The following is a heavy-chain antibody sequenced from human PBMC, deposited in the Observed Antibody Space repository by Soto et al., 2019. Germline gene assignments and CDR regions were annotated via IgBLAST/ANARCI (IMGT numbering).Heavy chain of an antibody. Sequence: QVQLVESGGGVVQPGRSLRLSCAASGFTFSSYAMHWVRQAPGKGLEWVAVISYDGSNKYYADSVKGRFTISRDNSKNTLYLQMNSLRAEDTAVYYCARERGYCTNGVCLYYGMDVW. CDR1: GFTFSSYA. V-gene: IGHV3-30-3*01. CDR2: ISYDGSNK. D-gene: IGHD2-8*01. CDR3: ARERGYCTNGVCLYYGMDV. J-gene: IGHJ6*01.